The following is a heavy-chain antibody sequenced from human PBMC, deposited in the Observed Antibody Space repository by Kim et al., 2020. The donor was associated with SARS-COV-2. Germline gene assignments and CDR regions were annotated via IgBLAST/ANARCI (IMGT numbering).Heavy chain of an antibody. CDR2: IYYSGST. CDR3: ARRAVTTFSDYLDY. J-gene: IGHJ4*02. V-gene: IGHV4-39*01. D-gene: IGHD4-17*01. CDR1: GGSISSSSYY. Sequence: SETLSLTCTVSGGSISSSSYYWNWIRQPPGKGLEWIGSIYYSGSTYYNPSLKSRVTISVDTSKNQFSLKLSSVTAADTAMYYCARRAVTTFSDYLDYWGQGTLVTVSS.